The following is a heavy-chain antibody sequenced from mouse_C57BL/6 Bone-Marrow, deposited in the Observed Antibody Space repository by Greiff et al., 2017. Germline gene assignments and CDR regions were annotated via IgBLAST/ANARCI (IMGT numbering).Heavy chain of an antibody. CDR2: INPDSSTI. V-gene: IGHV4-1*01. CDR3: ARPPTIGTGWYCDV. Sequence: EVKLMESGGGLVQPGGSLKLSCAASGIDFSRYWMSWVRRAPGKGLEWIGEINPDSSTINYAPSLKDKFIFSRDNAKNTLYLQMSKVRSEDTALYYCARPPTIGTGWYCDVWGTGTTVTVSS. D-gene: IGHD2-14*01. CDR1: GIDFSRYW. J-gene: IGHJ1*03.